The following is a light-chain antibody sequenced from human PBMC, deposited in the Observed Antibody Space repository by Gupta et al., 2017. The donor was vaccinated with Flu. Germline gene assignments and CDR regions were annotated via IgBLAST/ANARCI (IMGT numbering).Light chain of an antibody. CDR3: RQGLQTPKT. J-gene: IGKJ2*01. Sequence: VTPGEPASISCRSSQSLLHSNGYNYLDWYLQKPGQSPQPLIYLGSNRASGVPDRFSGSGSGTDFTLKISRVEAEDVAVYYCRQGLQTPKTFGQGTKLEIK. CDR2: LGS. CDR1: QSLLHSNGYNY. V-gene: IGKV2-28*01.